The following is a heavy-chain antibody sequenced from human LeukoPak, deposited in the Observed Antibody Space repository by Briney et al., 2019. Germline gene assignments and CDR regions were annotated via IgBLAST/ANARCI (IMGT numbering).Heavy chain of an antibody. CDR2: ISGSSTYI. D-gene: IGHD2-15*01. J-gene: IGHJ3*01. CDR1: DFTFISYS. Sequence: GGSLRLSCAASDFTFISYSMNWVRQAPGKGLEWVSAISGSSTYISYADSVKGRFTVSRDNAKNSLYLQMNSLRAEDTAVYYCAYCTGGTCYRASAFDFWGQGTMFIFSS. V-gene: IGHV3-21*01. CDR3: AYCTGGTCYRASAFDF.